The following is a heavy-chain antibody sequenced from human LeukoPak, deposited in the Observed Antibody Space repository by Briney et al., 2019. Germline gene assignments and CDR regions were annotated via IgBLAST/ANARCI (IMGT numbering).Heavy chain of an antibody. V-gene: IGHV3-21*01. D-gene: IGHD3-10*01. J-gene: IGHJ5*02. CDR2: ISSSSSNI. Sequence: GGSLRLSCAASGFTFSSYSMNWVRQAPGKGLEWVSSISSSSSNIYYADSVKGRFTISRDNAKNSLYLQMNSLRAEDTAVYYCARGRNSRGYYGSGSYYNNWFDPWGQGTLVTVSS. CDR3: ARGRNSRGYYGSGSYYNNWFDP. CDR1: GFTFSSYS.